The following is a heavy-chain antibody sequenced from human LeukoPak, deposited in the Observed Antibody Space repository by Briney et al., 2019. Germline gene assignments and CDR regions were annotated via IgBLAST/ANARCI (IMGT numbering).Heavy chain of an antibody. CDR1: GYTFTSYG. V-gene: IGHV1-18*01. CDR3: ARDSGNPSLLNTCIKRYYYYGMDV. Sequence: ASVKVSCKASGYTFTSYGISWVRQAPGQGLEWMGWISAYNGNTNYAQKLQGRVTMTTDTSTSTAYMELRSLRSDDTAVYYCARDSGNPSLLNTCIKRYYYYGMDVWRQGTTVTVSS. D-gene: IGHD3-16*01. J-gene: IGHJ6*02. CDR2: ISAYNGNT.